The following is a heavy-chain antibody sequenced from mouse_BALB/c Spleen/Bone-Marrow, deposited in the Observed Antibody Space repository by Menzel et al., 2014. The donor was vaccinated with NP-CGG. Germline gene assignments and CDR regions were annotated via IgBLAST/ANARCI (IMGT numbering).Heavy chain of an antibody. V-gene: IGHV5-12-1*01. CDR1: GSAFSSYD. J-gene: IGHJ2*01. CDR2: ISSGGGST. D-gene: IGHD1-1*01. CDR3: AREVLRDYFDY. Sequence: EVMLVESGGGLVKPGGSLKLSCAASGSAFSSYDMSWVRQTPEKRLEWVAYISSGGGSTYYPDTVKGRFTISRDNAKNTLYLQMSSLKSEDTAMHYCAREVLRDYFDYWGQGTTLTVSS.